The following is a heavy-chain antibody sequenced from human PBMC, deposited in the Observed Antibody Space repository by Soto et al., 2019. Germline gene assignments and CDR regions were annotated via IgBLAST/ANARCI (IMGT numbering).Heavy chain of an antibody. CDR1: GFSLSTSGMC. V-gene: IGHV2-70*01. CDR3: ARVTTVTTEHYYRMDF. J-gene: IGHJ6*02. Sequence: SGPTLVNPTQTLTLTCTFSGFSLSTSGMCVSWIRQPPGKALEWLALIDWDDDKYYSTSLKTRLTISKDTSKNQVVLTMTNMDPVDTATYYCARVTTVTTEHYYRMDFWGQGTTVTVSS. D-gene: IGHD4-4*01. CDR2: IDWDDDK.